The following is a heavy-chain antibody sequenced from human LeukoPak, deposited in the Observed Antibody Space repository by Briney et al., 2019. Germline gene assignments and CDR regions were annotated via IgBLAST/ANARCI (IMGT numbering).Heavy chain of an antibody. CDR2: IDYSGST. V-gene: IGHV4-59*01. CDR3: AQTSHPYYFDY. J-gene: IGHJ4*02. CDR1: GGSISSYY. Sequence: SETLSLTCTVSGGSISSYYWSWIRQPPGKGLEWIGYIDYSGSTNYNPSLKSRVTISVDTSKNQFSLKLSSVTAADTAVYYCAQTSHPYYFDYWGQGTLVTVSS.